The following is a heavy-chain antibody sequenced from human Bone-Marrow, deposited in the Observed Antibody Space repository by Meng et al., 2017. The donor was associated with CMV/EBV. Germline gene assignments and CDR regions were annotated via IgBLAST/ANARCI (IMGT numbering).Heavy chain of an antibody. J-gene: IGHJ6*02. Sequence: SVEVSCKASGFTFTSSTVQWVRQARGQRLEWIGWIVVGSGNTNYAQKFQERVTINGDMSTSTAYMELSSLRSEDTAVYYCARTIAARPSYYYYGMDVWGQGTTVTVSS. V-gene: IGHV1-58*01. CDR2: IVVGSGNT. CDR3: ARTIAARPSYYYYGMDV. CDR1: GFTFTSST. D-gene: IGHD6-6*01.